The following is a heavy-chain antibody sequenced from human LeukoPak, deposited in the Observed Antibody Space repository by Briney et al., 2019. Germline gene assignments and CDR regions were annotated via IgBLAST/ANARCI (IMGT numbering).Heavy chain of an antibody. V-gene: IGHV4-34*01. Sequence: SETLSLTCTVSGGSISSYYWSWIRQPPGKGLEWIGEINHSGSTNYNPSLKSRVTISVDTSKNQFSLKLSSVTAADTAVYYCARVGRGRAFDIWGQGTMVTVSS. CDR2: INHSGST. J-gene: IGHJ3*02. D-gene: IGHD3-10*01. CDR3: ARVGRGRAFDI. CDR1: GGSISSYY.